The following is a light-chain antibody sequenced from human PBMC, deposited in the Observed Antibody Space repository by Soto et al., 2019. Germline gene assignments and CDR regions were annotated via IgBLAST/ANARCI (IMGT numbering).Light chain of an antibody. Sequence: QSALTQPASVSGSPGQSITISCTGTSSDVGGYNYVSWYQHHPGKAPKLMIYEVSNRPSGVSNRFSGSKSGNTASLTISGLQAEDEADYYCTSYISSSTVVFGGGTKLTV. CDR3: TSYISSSTVV. CDR1: SSDVGGYNY. CDR2: EVS. V-gene: IGLV2-14*01. J-gene: IGLJ2*01.